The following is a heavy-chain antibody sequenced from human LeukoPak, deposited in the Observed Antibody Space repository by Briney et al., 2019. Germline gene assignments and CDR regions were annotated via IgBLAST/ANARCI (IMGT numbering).Heavy chain of an antibody. J-gene: IGHJ4*02. D-gene: IGHD5-24*01. Sequence: GGSLRLSCAVSGFTFSNAWMNWVRQAPGKGLEWVGRIRSKTDGGTTDYAAPVKGRFTISRDDSKNTLYLQMNSLKTEDTAVYYCTTDPERYNPNYYFDYWGQGTLVTVSS. CDR3: TTDPERYNPNYYFDY. CDR1: GFTFSNAW. CDR2: IRSKTDGGTT. V-gene: IGHV3-15*07.